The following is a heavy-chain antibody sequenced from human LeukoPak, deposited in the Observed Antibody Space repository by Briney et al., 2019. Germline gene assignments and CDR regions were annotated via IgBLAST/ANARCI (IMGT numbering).Heavy chain of an antibody. D-gene: IGHD2-2*01. CDR3: ARGKVVPAAYDAFDI. Sequence: PGGSLRLSCAASGFTFTSYAMSWVRQAPGKGLEWVSAISGSGGSTYYADSVKGRFTISRDNAKNTLYLQMNSLRAEDTAVYYCARGKVVPAAYDAFDIWGQGTMVTVSS. V-gene: IGHV3-23*01. CDR2: ISGSGGST. CDR1: GFTFTSYA. J-gene: IGHJ3*02.